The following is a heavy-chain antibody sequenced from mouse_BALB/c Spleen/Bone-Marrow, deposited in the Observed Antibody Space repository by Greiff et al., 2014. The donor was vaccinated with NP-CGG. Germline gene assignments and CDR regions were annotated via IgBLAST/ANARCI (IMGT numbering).Heavy chain of an antibody. CDR1: GYTFTSYT. D-gene: IGHD1-2*01. CDR3: ARSSFLQSYFDY. Sequence: QVQLQQSGAELARPGASVKMSCKASGYTFTSYTMHWVKERPGQGLEWIGYINPCTGYTNYNQKFKDKATLTADKSSSTAYMQLSSLTSEDSAVYYCARSSFLQSYFDYWGQGTTLTVSS. CDR2: INPCTGYT. V-gene: IGHV1-4*01. J-gene: IGHJ2*01.